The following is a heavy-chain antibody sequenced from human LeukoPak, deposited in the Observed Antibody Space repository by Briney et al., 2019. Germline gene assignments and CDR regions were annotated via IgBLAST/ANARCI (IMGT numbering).Heavy chain of an antibody. CDR2: ISAYNGNT. Sequence: ASVKVFCKASGYTFTSYGISWVRQAPGQGLEWMGWISAYNGNTNYAQKLQGRVTMTTDTSTSTAYMELRSLRSDDTAVYYCARDLYYDSSGYYRPFDYWGQGTLVTVSS. D-gene: IGHD3-22*01. J-gene: IGHJ4*02. V-gene: IGHV1-18*01. CDR1: GYTFTSYG. CDR3: ARDLYYDSSGYYRPFDY.